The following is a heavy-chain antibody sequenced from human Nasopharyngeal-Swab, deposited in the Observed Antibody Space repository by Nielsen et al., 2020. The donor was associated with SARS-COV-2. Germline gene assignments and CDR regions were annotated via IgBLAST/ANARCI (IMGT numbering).Heavy chain of an antibody. CDR1: GGSFSGYY. CDR3: ARVRRGLTNWYFDL. V-gene: IGHV4-34*01. J-gene: IGHJ2*01. D-gene: IGHD1/OR15-1a*01. Sequence: SETLSRTCAVYGGSFSGYYWSWIRQPPGKGLEWIGEINHSGSTNYNPSLKSRVTISVDTSKNQFSLKLSSVTAADTAVYYCARVRRGLTNWYFDLWGRGTLVTVSS. CDR2: INHSGST.